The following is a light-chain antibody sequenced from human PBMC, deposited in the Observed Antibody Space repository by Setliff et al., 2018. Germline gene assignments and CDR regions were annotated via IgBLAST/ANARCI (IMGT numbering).Light chain of an antibody. CDR1: SSDISGYNY. J-gene: IGLJ2*01. V-gene: IGLV2-14*03. Sequence: QSVLTQPASVSGSPGQSITISCTGTSSDISGYNYVSWCQQHPGKAPKLMIYDVSQRPSGVSNRFSGSKSGNTASLTISGLQAEDEADYYCISYTNSSTYVVFGGGTKVTVL. CDR3: ISYTNSSTYVV. CDR2: DVS.